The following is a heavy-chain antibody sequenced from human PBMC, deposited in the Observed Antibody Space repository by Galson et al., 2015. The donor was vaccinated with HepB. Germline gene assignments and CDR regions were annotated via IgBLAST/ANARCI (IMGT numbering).Heavy chain of an antibody. V-gene: IGHV3-33*01. Sequence: SLRLSCAASGFTFSSYGMHWVRQAPGKGLEWVAVIWYDGSNKYYADSVKGRFTISRDNSKNTPYLQMNSLRAEDTAVYYCARESYDYVWGSYRYPGRVGWFDPWGQGTLVTVSS. CDR2: IWYDGSNK. D-gene: IGHD3-16*02. J-gene: IGHJ5*02. CDR3: ARESYDYVWGSYRYPGRVGWFDP. CDR1: GFTFSSYG.